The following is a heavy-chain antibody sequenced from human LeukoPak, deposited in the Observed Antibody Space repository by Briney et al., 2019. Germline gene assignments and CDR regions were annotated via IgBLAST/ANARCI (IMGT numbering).Heavy chain of an antibody. CDR2: INSDGSST. D-gene: IGHD6-13*01. Sequence: GGSLRLSCAASGFTFSNYWMRWARQAPGKGLVWVSRINSDGSSTNYADSVKGRFTISRDNAKNTLYLQMDSLRAEDTAIYYCVRDLQRHYLGVAVAGRRRWFDPWGQGTLVTVSS. V-gene: IGHV3-74*01. CDR1: GFTFSNYW. J-gene: IGHJ5*02. CDR3: VRDLQRHYLGVAVAGRRRWFDP.